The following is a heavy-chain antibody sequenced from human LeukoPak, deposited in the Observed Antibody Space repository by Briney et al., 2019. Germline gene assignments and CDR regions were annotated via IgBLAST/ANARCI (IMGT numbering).Heavy chain of an antibody. J-gene: IGHJ4*02. Sequence: SETLSLTCTVSGGSISSYYWSWIRQPSGKGLEWIGYIYYSGSINYNPSLKSRVTISVDTSKNQFSLKLSSVTAADTAVYYCARDLHGDYAFDYWGQGTLVTVSS. CDR3: ARDLHGDYAFDY. V-gene: IGHV4-59*01. D-gene: IGHD4-17*01. CDR1: GGSISSYY. CDR2: IYYSGSI.